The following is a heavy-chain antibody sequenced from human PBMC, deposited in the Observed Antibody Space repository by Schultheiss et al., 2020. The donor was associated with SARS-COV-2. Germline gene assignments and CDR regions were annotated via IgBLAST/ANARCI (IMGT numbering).Heavy chain of an antibody. CDR2: INHSGST. Sequence: SETLSLTCAVYGESFNGFSWTWIRQSPGKGLEWIGEINHSGSTNYNPSLKSRVTISVDTSKSQFSLKLRSVTAADTAVYYCARHGGSNYVVAYYYGMDVWGQGTTVTVSS. V-gene: IGHV4-34*01. CDR1: GESFNGFS. CDR3: ARHGGSNYVVAYYYGMDV. J-gene: IGHJ6*02. D-gene: IGHD3-16*01.